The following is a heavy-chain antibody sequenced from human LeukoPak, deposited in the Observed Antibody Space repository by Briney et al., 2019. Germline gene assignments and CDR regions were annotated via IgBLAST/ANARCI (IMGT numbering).Heavy chain of an antibody. CDR2: IYYSGST. V-gene: IGHV4-39*01. J-gene: IGHJ6*03. Sequence: PSETLSLTCTVSGGSISSSSYYWGWIRQPPGKGLEWIGSIYYSGSTYYNPSLKSRVTISVDTSKNQFSLKLSSVTAADTAVYYCARLGGYSSSWLDYYYYYMDVWGKGTTVTVSS. CDR1: GGSISSSSYY. CDR3: ARLGGYSSSWLDYYYYYMDV. D-gene: IGHD6-13*01.